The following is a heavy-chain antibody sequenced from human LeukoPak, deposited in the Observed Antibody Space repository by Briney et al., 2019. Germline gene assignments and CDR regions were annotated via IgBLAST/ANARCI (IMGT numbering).Heavy chain of an antibody. CDR2: IYYSGST. CDR1: GDSLSSYY. Sequence: SETLSLTCTVSGDSLSSYYWSWIRQPPGKGLEWIGYIYYSGSTNYNPSLKSRVTISVDTSKNQFSLKLSSVTAADTAVYYCARSGYSYGYLDYWGQGTLVTVSS. V-gene: IGHV4-59*08. CDR3: ARSGYSYGYLDY. D-gene: IGHD5-18*01. J-gene: IGHJ4*02.